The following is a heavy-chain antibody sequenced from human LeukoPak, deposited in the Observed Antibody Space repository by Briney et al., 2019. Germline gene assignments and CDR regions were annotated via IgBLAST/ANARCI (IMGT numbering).Heavy chain of an antibody. CDR2: IYSGGST. CDR1: GFTVSSNY. CDR3: AKDPTTYYDYVWGSLSGSLMYYFDY. D-gene: IGHD3-16*01. Sequence: PGGSLRLSCAASGFTVSSNYMSWVRQAPGKGLEWVSVIYSGGSTYYADSVKGRFTISRDNSKNTLYLQMNSLRAEDTAVYYCAKDPTTYYDYVWGSLSGSLMYYFDYWGQGTLVTVSS. V-gene: IGHV3-66*01. J-gene: IGHJ4*02.